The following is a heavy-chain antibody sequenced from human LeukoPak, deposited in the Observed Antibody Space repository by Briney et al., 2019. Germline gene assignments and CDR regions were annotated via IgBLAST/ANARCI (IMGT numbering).Heavy chain of an antibody. J-gene: IGHJ4*02. CDR1: RFTFSAYW. CDR3: ARGGFGYVYFDY. D-gene: IGHD3-16*01. CDR2: IKQDGSEK. V-gene: IGHV3-7*01. Sequence: PGGSLRLSCVASRFTFSAYWMSWVRQAPGKGLEWVAHIKQDGSEKYSVDSVKGRFTIYRDNAKNSLYLQMNSLRAEDTAVYYCARGGFGYVYFDYWGQGTLVTVSS.